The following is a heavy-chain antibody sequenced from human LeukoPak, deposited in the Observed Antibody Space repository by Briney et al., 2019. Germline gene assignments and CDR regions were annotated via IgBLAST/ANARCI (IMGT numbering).Heavy chain of an antibody. CDR2: IIPIFGTA. J-gene: IGHJ6*02. CDR1: GGTFSSYA. Sequence: SVKVSCKASGGTFSSYAISWVRPAPGQGLEWMGGIIPIFGTANYAQKFQGRVTITADESTSTAYMELSSLRSEDTAVYYCARDPEGHYSSSWYGYYYYYGMDVWGQGTTVTVSS. CDR3: ARDPEGHYSSSWYGYYYYYGMDV. D-gene: IGHD6-13*01. V-gene: IGHV1-69*13.